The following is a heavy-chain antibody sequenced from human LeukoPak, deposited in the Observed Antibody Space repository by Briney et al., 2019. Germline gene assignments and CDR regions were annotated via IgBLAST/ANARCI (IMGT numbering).Heavy chain of an antibody. CDR2: IKQDGSEK. CDR3: AKDRDSYDSSGYYYESAEYFQH. J-gene: IGHJ1*01. CDR1: GFTFSSYW. Sequence: GGSLRLSCAASGFTFSSYWMSWVRQAPGKGLEWVANIKQDGSEKYYVDSVKGRFTISRDNSKNTLYLHMNSLRAEDTAVYYCAKDRDSYDSSGYYYESAEYFQHWGQGTLVTVSS. D-gene: IGHD3-22*01. V-gene: IGHV3-7*03.